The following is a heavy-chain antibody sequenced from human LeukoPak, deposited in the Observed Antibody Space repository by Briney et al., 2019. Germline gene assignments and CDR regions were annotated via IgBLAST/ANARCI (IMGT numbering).Heavy chain of an antibody. D-gene: IGHD1/OR15-1a*01. J-gene: IGHJ3*02. CDR2: ISSSSSTI. Sequence: PGGSLRLSCAASGFTFSSYSMNWVRQAPGKGLEWVSYISSSSSTIYYADSVKGRFTISRDNAKNSLYLQMNSLRAEDTAVYYCASDLHWNNAFDIWGQGTMVTVSS. CDR1: GFTFSSYS. V-gene: IGHV3-48*01. CDR3: ASDLHWNNAFDI.